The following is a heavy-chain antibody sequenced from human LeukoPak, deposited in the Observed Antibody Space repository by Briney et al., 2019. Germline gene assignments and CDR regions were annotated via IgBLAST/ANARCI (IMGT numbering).Heavy chain of an antibody. CDR2: IYTSGST. Sequence: SETLSLTCTVSGGSISSYYRSWIRQPAGKGLEWIGRIYTSGSTNYNPSLKSRVTMSVDTSKNQFSLKLSSVTAADTAVYYCASSRRGYGQYNWFDPWGQGTLVTVSS. J-gene: IGHJ5*02. CDR3: ASSRRGYGQYNWFDP. V-gene: IGHV4-4*07. D-gene: IGHD5-12*01. CDR1: GGSISSYY.